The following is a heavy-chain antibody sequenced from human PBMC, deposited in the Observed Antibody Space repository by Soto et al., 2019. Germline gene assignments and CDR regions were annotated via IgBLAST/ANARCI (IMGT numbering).Heavy chain of an antibody. CDR1: GGSISSGDYY. V-gene: IGHV4-30-4*01. CDR2: IYYSGST. D-gene: IGHD5-18*01. J-gene: IGHJ4*02. Sequence: SETLSLTCTVSGGSISSGDYYWSWIRQPPGKGLEWIGYIYYSGSTYYNPSLKSRVTISVDKSKNQFSLKLSSVTAADTAVYYCARSGYSYGPNPLLYWGQGTLVTVS. CDR3: ARSGYSYGPNPLLY.